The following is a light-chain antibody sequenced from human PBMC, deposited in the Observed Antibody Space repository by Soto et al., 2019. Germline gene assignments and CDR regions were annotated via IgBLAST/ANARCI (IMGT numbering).Light chain of an antibody. CDR1: QRINTY. J-gene: IGKJ1*01. V-gene: IGKV1-39*01. Sequence: DIQMTQSPSSLSASVGDRVTITCRASQRINTYLNWYQQKPGKAPKLLIYSASSLLSGVPSRFSGSGSGTDFTLTISSLQPEDFATYYCQQSYSRGTFGQGTKVEI. CDR2: SAS. CDR3: QQSYSRGT.